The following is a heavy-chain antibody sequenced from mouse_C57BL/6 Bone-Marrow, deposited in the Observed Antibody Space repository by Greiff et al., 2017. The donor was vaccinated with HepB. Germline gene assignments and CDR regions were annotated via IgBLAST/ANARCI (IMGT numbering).Heavy chain of an antibody. CDR2: IDPEDGET. D-gene: IGHD1-1*01. J-gene: IGHJ2*01. CDR1: GFNIKDYY. V-gene: IGHV14-2*01. CDR3: ARSEDTTVDD. Sequence: EVKLMESGAELVKPGASVKLSCTASGFNIKDYYMHWVKQRTEQGLEWIGRIDPEDGETKYAPKFQGKATVTADTSANTAYLQLSSLTSEDTAVYYCARSEDTTVDDWGQGTTLTVSS.